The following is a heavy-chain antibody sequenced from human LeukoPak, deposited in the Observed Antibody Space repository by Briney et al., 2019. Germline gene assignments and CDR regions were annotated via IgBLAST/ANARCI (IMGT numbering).Heavy chain of an antibody. Sequence: PSETLSLTCTVSGGSISNSSYYWGWIRQPPGKGLERIGSIYYSGSTYYNPSLKSRVTISVDTSKNQFSLKLSSVTAADTAVYYCATLTAGVAATTVNYWGQGTLVTVSS. CDR3: ATLTAGVAATTVNY. V-gene: IGHV4-39*01. CDR2: IYYSGST. J-gene: IGHJ4*02. D-gene: IGHD2-15*01. CDR1: GGSISNSSYY.